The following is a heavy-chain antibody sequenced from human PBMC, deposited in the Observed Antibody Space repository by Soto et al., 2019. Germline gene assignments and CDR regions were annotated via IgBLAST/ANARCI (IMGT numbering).Heavy chain of an antibody. J-gene: IGHJ4*02. CDR3: ARGQWLVPGY. CDR2: INGGNGNT. D-gene: IGHD6-19*01. CDR1: GYTFTSYA. V-gene: IGHV1-3*01. Sequence: QVQLVQSGAEVKKPGASVKVSCKASGYTFTSYAMHWVRQAPGQRLEWMGWINGGNGNTKYSQKVKGRVTITRDTSASTAYRELSSLRSEDTAVYYCARGQWLVPGYWGQGTLVTVSS.